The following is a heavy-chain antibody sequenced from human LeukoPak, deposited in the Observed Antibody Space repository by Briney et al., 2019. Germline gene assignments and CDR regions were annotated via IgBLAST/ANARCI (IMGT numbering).Heavy chain of an antibody. CDR1: GFTFTSYA. Sequence: IPGGSLRLSCAASGFTFTSYAMNWVRQAPGKGLEWVSSISSSSSYIYYADSVKGRFTISRDNAKNSLYLQMNSLRAEDTAVYYCARGLDYEGAFDIWGQGTMVTVSS. D-gene: IGHD4-17*01. J-gene: IGHJ3*02. CDR2: ISSSSSYI. CDR3: ARGLDYEGAFDI. V-gene: IGHV3-21*01.